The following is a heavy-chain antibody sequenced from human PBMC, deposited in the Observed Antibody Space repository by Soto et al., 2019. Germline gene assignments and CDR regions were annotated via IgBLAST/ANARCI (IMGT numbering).Heavy chain of an antibody. CDR1: GFTFISHG. V-gene: IGHV3-30*18. J-gene: IGHJ6*02. D-gene: IGHD3-16*01. CDR3: AKDRFGGYSPPCYYHYGMDV. CDR2: ISFDATNE. Sequence: QVQLVESGGGVVQPGSSLRLSCATSGFTFISHGMHWVRQAPGKGLEWVAVISFDATNEYYADSVKGRFTISRDNSKNTVYLQMNSLRAEDTPVYYCAKDRFGGYSPPCYYHYGMDVWGQGTTVTVSS.